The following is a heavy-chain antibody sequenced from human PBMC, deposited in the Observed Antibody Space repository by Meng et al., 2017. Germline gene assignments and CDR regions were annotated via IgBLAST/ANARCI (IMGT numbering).Heavy chain of an antibody. CDR2: ISNEGSEK. D-gene: IGHD2-2*01. CDR3: AKLLLGQLHP. V-gene: IGHV3-30*14. J-gene: IGHJ5*02. Sequence: GFFVSRYAMHWVRQAPGKGLEWVAVISNEGSEKYYADSVKGRFTISRDNSKNTLYLQMNSLRAEDTAVYYCAKLLLGQLHPWGQRTLVTVSS. CDR1: GFFVSRYA.